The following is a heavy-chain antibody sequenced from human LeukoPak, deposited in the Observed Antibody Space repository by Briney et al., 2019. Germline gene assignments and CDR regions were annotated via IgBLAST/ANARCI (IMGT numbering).Heavy chain of an antibody. CDR1: GYTFAGYY. J-gene: IGHJ4*02. Sequence: ASVKVSCKASGYTFAGYYMHWVRQAPGQGLEWMGRINPNSGGTNYAQKFQGRVTMTRDTSISTAYMELSRLRSDDTAVYYCARVPLSYYGSGSYYKHSADYWGQGTLVTVSS. CDR3: ARVPLSYYGSGSYYKHSADY. V-gene: IGHV1-2*06. CDR2: INPNSGGT. D-gene: IGHD3-10*01.